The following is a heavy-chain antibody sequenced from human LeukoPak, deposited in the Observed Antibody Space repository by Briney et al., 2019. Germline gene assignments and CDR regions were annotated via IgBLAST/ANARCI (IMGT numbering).Heavy chain of an antibody. Sequence: GGSLRLSCAASGFTFDDYGMSWVRQAPGKGLEWVSGINWNGGSTGYADSVKGRFTISRDNAKNSLYLQMNSLRAGDTAVYYCARDVRRYYDILTGLNPTGFDYWGQGTLVTVSS. V-gene: IGHV3-20*04. CDR3: ARDVRRYYDILTGLNPTGFDY. CDR1: GFTFDDYG. J-gene: IGHJ4*02. D-gene: IGHD3-9*01. CDR2: INWNGGST.